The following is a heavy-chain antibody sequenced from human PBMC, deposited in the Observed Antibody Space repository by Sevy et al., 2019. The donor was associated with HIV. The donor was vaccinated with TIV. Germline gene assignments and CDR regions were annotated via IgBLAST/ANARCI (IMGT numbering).Heavy chain of an antibody. V-gene: IGHV3-74*01. CDR2: ISSDGSST. D-gene: IGHD6-13*01. J-gene: IGHJ4*02. CDR3: ARGIGGDSSSWYY. Sequence: GGSLRLSCAASGFTFSSYWMHWVRQAPGKGLVWVSRISSDGSSTSCADSVKGRFTISRDNAKNTLYLQMNSLRSEDTAVYYCARGIGGDSSSWYYWGQGTLVTVSS. CDR1: GFTFSSYW.